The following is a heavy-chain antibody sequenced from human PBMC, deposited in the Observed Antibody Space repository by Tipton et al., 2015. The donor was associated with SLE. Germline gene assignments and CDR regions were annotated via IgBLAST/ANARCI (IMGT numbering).Heavy chain of an antibody. Sequence: TLSLTCTVSGGSISSYYWSWIRQPPGKGLEWIGYIYYSGSTNYNPSLKSRVTISVDTSKNQFSLNLSSVTAADTAVYYCARETTGDTYCSYGMDVWGQGTTVTVS. CDR1: GGSISSYY. CDR3: ARETTGDTYCSYGMDV. CDR2: IYYSGST. D-gene: IGHD7-27*01. V-gene: IGHV4-59*01. J-gene: IGHJ6*02.